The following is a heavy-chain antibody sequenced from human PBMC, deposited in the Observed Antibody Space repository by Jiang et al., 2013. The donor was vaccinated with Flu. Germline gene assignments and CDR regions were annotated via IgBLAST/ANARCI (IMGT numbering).Heavy chain of an antibody. CDR1: GFAFSTYS. CDR3: ARPPDRDPSSWYFDS. D-gene: IGHD6-13*01. V-gene: IGHV3-21*01. J-gene: IGHJ4*02. CDR2: ITSSSTYI. Sequence: VQLVESGGGLVKPGGSLRLSCAASGFAFSTYSMNWVRQAPGKGLEWVSSITSSSTYIYYADSVKGRFTISRDNAKNSLYLQMNSLRAEDTAVYYCARPPDRDPSSWYFDSWGQGTPGHRLL.